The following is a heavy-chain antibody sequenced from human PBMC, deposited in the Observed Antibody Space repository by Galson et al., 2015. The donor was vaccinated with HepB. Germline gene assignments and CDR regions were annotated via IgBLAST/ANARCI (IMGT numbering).Heavy chain of an antibody. V-gene: IGHV3-66*04. D-gene: IGHD5-12*01. CDR2: IYSGGST. CDR3: ARQWPPHGMDV. J-gene: IGHJ6*02. CDR1: GFTVSSNY. Sequence: SLRLSCAASGFTVSSNYMSWVRQAPGKRLEWVSVIYSGGSTYYADSVKGRFTISRDNSKNTLYLQMNSLRAEDTAVYYCARQWPPHGMDVWGQGTTVTVSS.